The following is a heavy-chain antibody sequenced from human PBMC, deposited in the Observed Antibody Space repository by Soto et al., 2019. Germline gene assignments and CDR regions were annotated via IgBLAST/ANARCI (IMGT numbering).Heavy chain of an antibody. CDR1: SDSMNSGGYY. J-gene: IGHJ6*02. V-gene: IGHV4-31*03. D-gene: IGHD6-6*01. Sequence: QVQLQESGQGLVKPSQTLSLTCSVSSDSMNSGGYYWSWIRQHPGKGLEWIGYIYSNGDTYYNPSLKSRVTISVDTSKNQLSLNLTSVTAADTAVYYCARRGGSSSGYYYYAMDVWGQGTTVTVSS. CDR3: ARRGGSSSGYYYYAMDV. CDR2: IYSNGDT.